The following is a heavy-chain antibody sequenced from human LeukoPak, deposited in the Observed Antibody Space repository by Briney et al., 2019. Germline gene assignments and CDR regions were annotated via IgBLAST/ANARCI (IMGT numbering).Heavy chain of an antibody. CDR3: ARDHSYGSGSYYKRAPYYFDY. V-gene: IGHV4-59*12. Sequence: SETLSLTCTVSGGSFSSYYWSRIRQPPGKGLEWIGYIYYSGTTNYNPSLRSRVTISIDTSKNQFSLKLSSVTAADTAVYYCARDHSYGSGSYYKRAPYYFDYWGQGTLVTVSS. CDR2: IYYSGTT. CDR1: GGSFSSYY. D-gene: IGHD3-10*01. J-gene: IGHJ4*02.